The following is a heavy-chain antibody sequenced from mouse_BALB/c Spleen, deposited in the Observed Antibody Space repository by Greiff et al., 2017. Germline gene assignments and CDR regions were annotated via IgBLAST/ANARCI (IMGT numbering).Heavy chain of an antibody. V-gene: IGHV5-12-1*01. CDR1: GFAFSSYD. D-gene: IGHD2-3*01. CDR2: ISSGGGST. Sequence: EVQRVESGGGLVKPGGSLKLSCAASGFAFSSYDMSWVRQTPEKRLEWVAYISSGGGSTYYPDTVKGRFTISRDNAKNTLYLQMSSLKSEDTAMYYCASYDGYNYWGQGTTLTVSS. J-gene: IGHJ2*01. CDR3: ASYDGYNY.